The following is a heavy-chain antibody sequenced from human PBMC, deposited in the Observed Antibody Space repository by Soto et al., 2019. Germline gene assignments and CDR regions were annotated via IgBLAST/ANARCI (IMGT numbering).Heavy chain of an antibody. J-gene: IGHJ4*02. CDR3: ARVGNYEGVY. V-gene: IGHV4-61*01. Sequence: QVQLQESGSGLVKPSETLSLTCTVSGGSVSSGYYFWTWIRQPPGKGLEWIGYIHDSGSTSYNPSLKXXVXIXRDTSKTQLSLNLRSVTAADTAVYYCARVGNYEGVYWGQGTLVTVSS. D-gene: IGHD4-4*01. CDR2: IHDSGST. CDR1: GGSVSSGYYF.